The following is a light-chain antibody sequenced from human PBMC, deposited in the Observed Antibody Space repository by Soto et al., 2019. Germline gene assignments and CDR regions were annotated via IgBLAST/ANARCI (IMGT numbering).Light chain of an antibody. CDR3: QQHSNSYT. V-gene: IGKV3-11*01. Sequence: EIVLTQSPATLSLSPGERATLSCRASQSVSSYLAWYQQKPGQAPRLLIYDASNRATGIPARFSGSGSGTDLTLTNSSLEPEDFAVYYFQQHSNSYTFGQGTKLEI. CDR2: DAS. CDR1: QSVSSY. J-gene: IGKJ2*01.